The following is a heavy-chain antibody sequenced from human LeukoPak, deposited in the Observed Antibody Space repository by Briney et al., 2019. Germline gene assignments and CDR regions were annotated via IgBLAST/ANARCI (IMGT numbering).Heavy chain of an antibody. J-gene: IGHJ4*02. CDR2: INHSGST. V-gene: IGHV4-34*01. D-gene: IGHD2-2*01. Sequence: SETLSLTCAVYGGSFSGYCWSWIRQPPGKGLEWIGEINHSGSTNYNPSLKSRVTISVDTSKNQFSLKLSSVTAADTAVYYCARATDAEDIVVVPAANFDYWGQGTLVTVSS. CDR3: ARATDAEDIVVVPAANFDY. CDR1: GGSFSGYC.